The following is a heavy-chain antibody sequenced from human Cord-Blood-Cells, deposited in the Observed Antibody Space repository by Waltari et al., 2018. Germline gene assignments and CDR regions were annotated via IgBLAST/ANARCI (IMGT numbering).Heavy chain of an antibody. CDR3: ARLGTGDRPSDY. Sequence: QVQLQQWGAGLLKPSETLSLTCAVYGGSFRGYYWSWIRQPPGKGLEWIGEINHSGSTNYNPAPRGRCTRSVEPSKNPFSLKRSSVTAAATAVYYCARLGTGDRPSDYWGQGTLVTVSS. CDR2: INHSGST. D-gene: IGHD7-27*01. CDR1: GGSFRGYY. V-gene: IGHV4-34*01. J-gene: IGHJ4*02.